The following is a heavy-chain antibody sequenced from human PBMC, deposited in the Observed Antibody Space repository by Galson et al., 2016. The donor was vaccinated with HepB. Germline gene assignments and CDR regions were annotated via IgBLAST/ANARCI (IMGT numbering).Heavy chain of an antibody. Sequence: SVKVSCKASGYPFTSYYMHWLRQTPGQGLEWMCIITPSGGGTGYAQKFQGRVTMTRDTSTSTVYMELSSLRSEDTAVYYCVRLLDTGAYSRWFDPWGQGTLVTVSS. J-gene: IGHJ5*02. CDR1: GYPFTSYY. CDR3: VRLLDTGAYSRWFDP. CDR2: ITPSGGGT. D-gene: IGHD2-8*02. V-gene: IGHV1-46*01.